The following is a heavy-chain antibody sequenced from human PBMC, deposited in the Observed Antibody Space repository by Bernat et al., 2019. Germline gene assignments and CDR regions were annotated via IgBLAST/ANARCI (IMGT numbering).Heavy chain of an antibody. Sequence: QVQLQESGPGLVKPSGTLSLTCAVSGGSISSSNWWSWVRQPPGKGLEWIGEIYHSGSTNYNPSLKSRVTISVDKSKNQFSLKLSSVTAADTAVYYCAGRGDNYYGSGSFDAFDIWGQGTMVTVSS. V-gene: IGHV4-4*02. CDR1: GGSISSSNW. CDR3: AGRGDNYYGSGSFDAFDI. J-gene: IGHJ3*02. CDR2: IYHSGST. D-gene: IGHD3-10*01.